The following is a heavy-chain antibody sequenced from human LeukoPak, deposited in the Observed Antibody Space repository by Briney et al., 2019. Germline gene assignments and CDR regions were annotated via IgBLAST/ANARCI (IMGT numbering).Heavy chain of an antibody. CDR2: IFYDGST. CDR3: ARAAAPNYNFWSSFYNYFDS. D-gene: IGHD3-3*01. CDR1: GYSISSGYY. Sequence: SETLSLTCAVSGYSISSGYYWGWIRQPPGKGLEWIGYIFYDGSTSYNPSLKSRVTISVDTSRNQFSLRLNSVTAADTAVYYCARAAAPNYNFWSSFYNYFDSWGQGALLTVSS. J-gene: IGHJ4*02. V-gene: IGHV4-61*01.